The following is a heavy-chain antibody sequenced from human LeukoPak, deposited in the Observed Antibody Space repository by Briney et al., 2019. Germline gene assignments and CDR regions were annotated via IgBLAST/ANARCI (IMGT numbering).Heavy chain of an antibody. Sequence: GASVKVSCKASGGTFSSYAISWVRQAPGQGLEWMGGIIPIFGTANYAQKFQGRVTITTDESTSTAYMELSSPRSEDTAVYYCARDAHSSFLPGPYYYYYMDVWGKGTTVTVSS. CDR2: IIPIFGTA. CDR1: GGTFSSYA. V-gene: IGHV1-69*05. D-gene: IGHD6-6*01. J-gene: IGHJ6*03. CDR3: ARDAHSSFLPGPYYYYYMDV.